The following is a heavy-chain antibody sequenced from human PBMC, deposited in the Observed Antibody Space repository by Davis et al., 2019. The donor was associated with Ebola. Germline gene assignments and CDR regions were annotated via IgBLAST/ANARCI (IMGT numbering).Heavy chain of an antibody. CDR1: GSTFSGSA. J-gene: IGHJ4*02. CDR2: IRSKANSYAT. Sequence: GESLKISCAASGSTFSGSAMHWVRQASGKGLEWVGRIRSKANSYATAYAASVKGRFTISRDDSKNTAYLQMNSLKTEDTAVYYCTSSASTEDFDYWGQGTLVTVSS. D-gene: IGHD4-17*01. V-gene: IGHV3-73*01. CDR3: TSSASTEDFDY.